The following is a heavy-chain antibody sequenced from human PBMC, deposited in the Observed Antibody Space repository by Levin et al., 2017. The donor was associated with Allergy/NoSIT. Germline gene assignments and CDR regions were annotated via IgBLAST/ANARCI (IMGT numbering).Heavy chain of an antibody. D-gene: IGHD3-22*01. CDR3: AKSLPFYYDSSGTTPAMDV. CDR1: GFTFSNYA. J-gene: IGHJ6*02. Sequence: PGGSLRLSCIASGFTFSNYAMTWVRQVPGKGLEWVADIDGSGGATTYADSVKGRFTISRDNSKNTLSLQMKNLRAADTAIYYCAKSLPFYYDSSGTTPAMDVWGQGTTVTVSS. CDR2: IDGSGGAT. V-gene: IGHV3-23*01.